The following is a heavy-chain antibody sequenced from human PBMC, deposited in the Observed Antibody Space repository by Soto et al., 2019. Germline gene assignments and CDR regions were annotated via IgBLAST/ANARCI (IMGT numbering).Heavy chain of an antibody. V-gene: IGHV3-30*04. CDR3: ARPHSTSSWYPDY. J-gene: IGHJ4*02. Sequence: QDQLVESGGGVGQPGRSLRLSCAASGFTFSSYAMHWVRQAPGKGLEWVAVISSDGKNEYYADSVKGRFTISRDNSKNTLYLHMNSLRVEDTAVYYCARPHSTSSWYPDYWGQGTLVPVSS. CDR2: ISSDGKNE. D-gene: IGHD6-13*01. CDR1: GFTFSSYA.